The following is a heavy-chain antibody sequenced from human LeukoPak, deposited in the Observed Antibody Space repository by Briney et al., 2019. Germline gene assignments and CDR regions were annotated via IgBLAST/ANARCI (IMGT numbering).Heavy chain of an antibody. Sequence: GGSLRLSCAASGFTFSSYSMNWVRQAPGKGLEWVSYISSSSSTIYYADSVKGRFTISRDNAKNSLYLQMNSLRAEDTAVYYCAGPSTYYDFWSGLNWGQGTLVTVSS. CDR2: ISSSSSTI. V-gene: IGHV3-48*04. CDR1: GFTFSSYS. D-gene: IGHD3-3*01. J-gene: IGHJ4*02. CDR3: AGPSTYYDFWSGLN.